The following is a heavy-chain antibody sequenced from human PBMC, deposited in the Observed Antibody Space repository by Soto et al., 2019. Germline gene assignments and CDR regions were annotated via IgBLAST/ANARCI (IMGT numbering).Heavy chain of an antibody. D-gene: IGHD3-16*02. CDR1: GGSISSGGYY. CDR2: IYYSGST. Sequence: QVQLQVSGPGLVKPSQTLSLTCTVSGGSISSGGYYWSWIRQHPGKGLEWIGYIYYSGSTYYNPSLKSRVTISVDTSKNQFSLKLSSVTAADTAVYYCARDTAPYYDYIWGSYRWNWFDPWGQGTLVTVSS. V-gene: IGHV4-31*03. CDR3: ARDTAPYYDYIWGSYRWNWFDP. J-gene: IGHJ5*02.